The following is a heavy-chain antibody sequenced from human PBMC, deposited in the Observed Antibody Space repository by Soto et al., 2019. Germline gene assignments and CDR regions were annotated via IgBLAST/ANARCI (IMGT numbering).Heavy chain of an antibody. J-gene: IGHJ3*02. V-gene: IGHV4-31*11. D-gene: IGHD6-13*01. CDR1: GGSISSGGYS. Sequence: KPSETLSLTCAVSGGSISSGGYSWSWIRQPPGKGLEWIGYIYYSGSTYYNPSLKSRVTISVDTSKNQFSLKLSSVTAADTAVYYCARYSSSFYGDAFDIWGQGTMVTVSS. CDR2: IYYSGST. CDR3: ARYSSSFYGDAFDI.